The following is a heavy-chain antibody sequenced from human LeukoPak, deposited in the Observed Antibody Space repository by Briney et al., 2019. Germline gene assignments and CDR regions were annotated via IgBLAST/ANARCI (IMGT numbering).Heavy chain of an antibody. CDR2: ISGSGDST. J-gene: IGHJ3*02. Sequence: GGSLRLSCAASGFTFSSFAMSWVRQAPGKGLEWVSAISGSGDSTYYADSVKGRFTISRDNSKNTLYLQMNSLRAEDTAVYYCAKVYDSSGYYRDAFDIWGQGTMVTVSS. D-gene: IGHD3-22*01. CDR3: AKVYDSSGYYRDAFDI. CDR1: GFTFSSFA. V-gene: IGHV3-23*01.